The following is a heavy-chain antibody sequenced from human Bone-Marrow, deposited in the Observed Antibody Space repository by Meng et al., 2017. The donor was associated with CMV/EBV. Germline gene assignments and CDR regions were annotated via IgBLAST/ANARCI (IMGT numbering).Heavy chain of an antibody. Sequence: YGGSFSGYYWSWIRQPPGKGLGWIGEINHSGSTNYNPSLRSRVTISVDTSKNQFSLKLSSVTAADTAVYYCARRPQYSSSSNSEFDYWGQGTLVTVSS. CDR2: INHSGST. CDR1: GGSFSGYY. CDR3: ARRPQYSSSSNSEFDY. D-gene: IGHD6-13*01. J-gene: IGHJ4*02. V-gene: IGHV4-34*01.